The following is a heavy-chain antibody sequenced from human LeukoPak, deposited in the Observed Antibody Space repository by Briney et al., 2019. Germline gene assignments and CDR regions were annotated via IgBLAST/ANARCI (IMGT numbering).Heavy chain of an antibody. CDR1: GFAFESYD. V-gene: IGHV3-23*01. CDR3: ARGGYGRNYYYYYMDV. Sequence: GGSLRLSCAASGFAFESYDMTWVRQAPGRGLEYVSAISGIGANTHYADSVKGRFTISRDNAKNSLYLQMNSLRAEDTAVYYCARGGYGRNYYYYYMDVWGKGTTVTVSS. D-gene: IGHD6-13*01. J-gene: IGHJ6*03. CDR2: ISGIGANT.